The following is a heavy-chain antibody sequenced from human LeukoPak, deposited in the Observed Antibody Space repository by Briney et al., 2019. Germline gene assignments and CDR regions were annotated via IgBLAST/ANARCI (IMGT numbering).Heavy chain of an antibody. CDR1: GGPISSGGYY. V-gene: IGHV4-31*03. CDR3: ARDFQYSSSWGYYYGMDV. Sequence: SETLSLTCTVSGGPISSGGYYWSWIRQHPGKGLEWIGYIYYSGSTYYNPSLKSRVTISIDTSKNQFSLKLSSVTAADTAVYYCARDFQYSSSWGYYYGMDVWGQGTTVTVSS. J-gene: IGHJ6*02. CDR2: IYYSGST. D-gene: IGHD6-13*01.